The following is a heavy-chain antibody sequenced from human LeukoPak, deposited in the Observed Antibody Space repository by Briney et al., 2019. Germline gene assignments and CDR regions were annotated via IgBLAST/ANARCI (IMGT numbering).Heavy chain of an antibody. CDR1: GFTFSSYA. V-gene: IGHV3-23*01. CDR3: AKSDTLGN. CDR2: ISGGGGMT. J-gene: IGHJ4*02. Sequence: GGSLRLSCVASGFTFSSYAMGWVRQAPGKGLEWASGISGGGGMTYSADSVKGRFTISRDDSKNTLYLQMNSLRADDTAVYYCAKSDTLGNWGQGTLVTVST. D-gene: IGHD5-18*01.